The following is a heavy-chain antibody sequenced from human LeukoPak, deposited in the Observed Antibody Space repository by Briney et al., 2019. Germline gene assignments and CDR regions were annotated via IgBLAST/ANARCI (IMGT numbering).Heavy chain of an antibody. CDR1: GGSISSGDYY. Sequence: SETLSLTCTVSGGSISSGDYYWSWIRQPPGKGLEWIAYMYYSGSTYYNPSPKSRVTMSADTSKNQLSLKLSSVTAADTAVYYRARPYYYDSRIDPWGQGILVTVSS. D-gene: IGHD3-22*01. CDR3: ARPYYYDSRIDP. CDR2: MYYSGST. J-gene: IGHJ5*02. V-gene: IGHV4-30-4*01.